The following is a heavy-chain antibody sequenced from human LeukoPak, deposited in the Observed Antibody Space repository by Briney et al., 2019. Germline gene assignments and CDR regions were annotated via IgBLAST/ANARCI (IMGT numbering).Heavy chain of an antibody. CDR3: AKWGGDYHSYYCDYMDV. V-gene: IGHV3-43*02. Sequence: GGSLRLSXAASGFTFDDYAMHWVRQAPGKGLEWVSLISGDGGSTYYADSVKGRFTISRDNSKNSLDLQMNSLGAQDTALYYCAKWGGDYHSYYCDYMDVWGKGTTVTVSS. CDR1: GFTFDDYA. D-gene: IGHD4-17*01. CDR2: ISGDGGST. J-gene: IGHJ6*03.